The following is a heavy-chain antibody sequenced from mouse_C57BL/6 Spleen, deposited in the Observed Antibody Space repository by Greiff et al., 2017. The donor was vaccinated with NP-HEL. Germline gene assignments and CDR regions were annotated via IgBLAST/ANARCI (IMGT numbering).Heavy chain of an antibody. V-gene: IGHV2-6-1*01. CDR1: GFSLTSYG. Sequence: VMLVESGPGLVAPSQSLSITCTVSGFSLTSYGVHWVRQPPGKGLEWLVVIWSDGSTNYNSALKSRLSISKDNSKSQVFLKMNSLQTDDTAMYYCARQINMITTHALDYWGQGTSVTVSS. D-gene: IGHD2-4*01. CDR3: ARQINMITTHALDY. CDR2: IWSDGST. J-gene: IGHJ4*01.